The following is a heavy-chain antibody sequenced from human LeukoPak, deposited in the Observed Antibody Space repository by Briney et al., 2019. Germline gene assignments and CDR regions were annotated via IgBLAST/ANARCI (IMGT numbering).Heavy chain of an antibody. CDR2: IYYSGST. V-gene: IGHV4-39*01. Sequence: SSETLSLTCTVSGGSISSSSYSWGWIRQPPGKGLEWIGTIYYSGSTYYNPSLKSRVTISVDTSKNQFSLKLSSVTAADTAVYYCAILNSSSWTRSGWFDPWGQGTLVTVSS. J-gene: IGHJ5*02. CDR3: AILNSSSWTRSGWFDP. D-gene: IGHD6-13*01. CDR1: GGSISSSSYS.